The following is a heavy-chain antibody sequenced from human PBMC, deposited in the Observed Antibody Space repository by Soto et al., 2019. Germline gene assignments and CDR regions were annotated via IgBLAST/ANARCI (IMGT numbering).Heavy chain of an antibody. D-gene: IGHD4-17*01. J-gene: IGHJ3*02. CDR3: ARGIAKNGDPDAFDI. Sequence: SETLSLTCAVYGGSFSGYYWSWIRQTPGKGLEWTGEINHGGSTNYNPSLKSRVTISVDTSKNQFSLKLSSVTAADTAVYYCARGIAKNGDPDAFDIWGQGTMVTVSS. V-gene: IGHV4-34*01. CDR2: INHGGST. CDR1: GGSFSGYY.